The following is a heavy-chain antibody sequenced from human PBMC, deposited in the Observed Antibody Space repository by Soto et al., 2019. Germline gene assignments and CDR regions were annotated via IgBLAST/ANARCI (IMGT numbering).Heavy chain of an antibody. V-gene: IGHV3-64*04. CDR1: GFTFSNYA. Sequence: PGGSLRLSCSVSGFTFSNYAMHWVRQAPGKGLEYVSAISSNGGGTYYADSVNGRFTISRDNSKNTLYLQMNSLRDEDTAVYYCASELAAINWFDPWGQGTLVTVS. D-gene: IGHD1-1*01. J-gene: IGHJ5*02. CDR2: ISSNGGGT. CDR3: ASELAAINWFDP.